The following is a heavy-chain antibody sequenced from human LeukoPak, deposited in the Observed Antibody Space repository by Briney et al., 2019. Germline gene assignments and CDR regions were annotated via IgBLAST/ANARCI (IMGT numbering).Heavy chain of an antibody. Sequence: SETLSLTCTVSGGSISSSSYYWGWIRQPPGKGLEWIGSIYYSGRTYYTPSLKSRVTISVDTSKNQVSLRLSSVTAADTAVYYFARHGVGARRENWFDPWGQGTLVTVSS. J-gene: IGHJ5*02. CDR2: IYYSGRT. D-gene: IGHD1-26*01. CDR1: GGSISSSSYY. CDR3: ARHGVGARRENWFDP. V-gene: IGHV4-39*01.